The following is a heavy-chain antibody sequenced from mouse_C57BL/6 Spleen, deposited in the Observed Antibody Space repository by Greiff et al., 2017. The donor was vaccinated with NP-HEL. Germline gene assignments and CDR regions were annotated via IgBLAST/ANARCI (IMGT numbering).Heavy chain of an antibody. CDR3: ARYGYGLYYAMDY. CDR2: IYPGSGST. J-gene: IGHJ4*01. Sequence: QVQLQQPGAELVKPGASVKMSCKASGYTFTSYWITWVKQRPGQGLEWIGDIYPGSGSTNYNEKFKSKATLTVDTSSSTAYMQLSSLTSEDSAVYYCARYGYGLYYAMDYWGQGTSVTVSS. V-gene: IGHV1-55*01. D-gene: IGHD2-10*02. CDR1: GYTFTSYW.